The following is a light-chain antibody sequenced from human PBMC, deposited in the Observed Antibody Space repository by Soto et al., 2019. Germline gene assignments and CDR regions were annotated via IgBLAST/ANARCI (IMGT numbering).Light chain of an antibody. Sequence: QMSQSPATLSSSVGDTVTITCRASQSISVSLAWYQQKPGKAPNLLIYDASTLQGGAPSRFSGSGSGTEFTLTVTSLQPEDFATYFCQQSDKYSPFGHGTKVAIK. J-gene: IGKJ1*01. CDR1: QSISVS. CDR3: QQSDKYSP. CDR2: DAS. V-gene: IGKV1-5*01.